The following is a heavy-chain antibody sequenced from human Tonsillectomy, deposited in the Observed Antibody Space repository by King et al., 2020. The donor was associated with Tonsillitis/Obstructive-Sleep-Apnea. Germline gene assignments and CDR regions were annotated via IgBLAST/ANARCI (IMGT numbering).Heavy chain of an antibody. D-gene: IGHD3-3*01. V-gene: IGHV3-23*04. Sequence: VQLVESGGGLVQPGGSLRLSCAASGFTFSSYAMSWVRQAPGKGLEWVSXXSGSGGSTYYADSVKGRFTISRDNSKNTLYLQMNSLRAEDTAVYYCAKGSFWSGYYSGWFDPWGQGTLVTVSS. CDR1: GFTFSSYA. J-gene: IGHJ5*02. CDR3: AKGSFWSGYYSGWFDP. CDR2: XSGSGGST.